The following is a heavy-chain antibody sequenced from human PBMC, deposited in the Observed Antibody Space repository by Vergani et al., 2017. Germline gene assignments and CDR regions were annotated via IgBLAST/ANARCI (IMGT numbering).Heavy chain of an antibody. V-gene: IGHV3-21*01. CDR2: ISSSSSYI. D-gene: IGHD3-22*01. CDR1: GFTFSSYS. Sequence: EVQLVESGGGLVKPGGSLRLSCAASGFTFSSYSMNWVRQAPGKGLEWVSSISSSSSYIYYADSVKGRFTISRDNAKNSLYLQMNSLRAEDTAVYYCARAVGYYYDSRGSYWGQGTLVTVSS. J-gene: IGHJ4*02. CDR3: ARAVGYYYDSRGSY.